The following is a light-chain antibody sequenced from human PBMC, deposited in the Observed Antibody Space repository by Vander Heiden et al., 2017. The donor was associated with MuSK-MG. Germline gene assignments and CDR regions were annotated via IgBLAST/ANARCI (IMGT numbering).Light chain of an antibody. CDR3: GSYTTSSTNV. CDR1: SSDVGGYKS. Sequence: QSALTQPASVSGSPGQSITISCTGTSSDVGGYKSVSWYQQHPGQAPNIIIFEVSNRPSGVSSRFSGSKSGNTASLTISGLQAEDEADYYCGSYTTSSTNVFGTGTKVTVL. J-gene: IGLJ1*01. CDR2: EVS. V-gene: IGLV2-14*01.